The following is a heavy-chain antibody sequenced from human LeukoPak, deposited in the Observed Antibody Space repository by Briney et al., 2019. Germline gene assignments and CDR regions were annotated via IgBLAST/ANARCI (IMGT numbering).Heavy chain of an antibody. Sequence: PGGSLRLSCAASGFTFSSYGMHWVRQAPGKGLEWVAVIWYDGSNKYYADSVKGRFTISRDNSKNTLYLQMNSLRAEDTAVYYCAKDPDFWSGYWYYWGQGTLVTVSS. CDR2: IWYDGSNK. CDR3: AKDPDFWSGYWYY. D-gene: IGHD3-3*01. J-gene: IGHJ4*02. V-gene: IGHV3-33*06. CDR1: GFTFSSYG.